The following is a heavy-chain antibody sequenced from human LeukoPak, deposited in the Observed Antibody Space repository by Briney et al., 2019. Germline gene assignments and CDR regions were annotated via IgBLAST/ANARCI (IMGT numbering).Heavy chain of an antibody. CDR2: ISYDGGHK. D-gene: IGHD2-21*02. Sequence: PGGSLRLSCAASGFTFNNYAMHWVRQAPGKGLEWVAIISYDGGHKYYTDSVKGRFTISRDNSKSTLYLQMNSLRAEDTAVYYCASLAGYCGGACYSSYDYWGQGTLVTVSS. CDR1: GFTFNNYA. CDR3: ASLAGYCGGACYSSYDY. V-gene: IGHV3-30*04. J-gene: IGHJ4*02.